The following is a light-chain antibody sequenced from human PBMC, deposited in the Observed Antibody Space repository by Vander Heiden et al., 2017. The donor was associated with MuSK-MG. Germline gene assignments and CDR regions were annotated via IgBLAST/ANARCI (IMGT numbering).Light chain of an antibody. V-gene: IGLV2-14*03. CDR3: SSFSSGSTRVV. J-gene: IGLJ2*01. CDR2: DVS. Sequence: QSALTQPASVSGSPGQTITITCTGTRRDVGAYNYVSWYQQHPGKAPKTMIYDVSSRPSGVSTRFSGSKSGNTASLTSSGLQAEAEADYYCSSFSSGSTRVVFGGGTMLTVL. CDR1: RRDVGAYNY.